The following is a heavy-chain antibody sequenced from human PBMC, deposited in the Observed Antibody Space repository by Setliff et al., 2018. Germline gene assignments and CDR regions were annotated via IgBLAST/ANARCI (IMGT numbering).Heavy chain of an antibody. Sequence: SVKVSCKASGYTFTDCHIHWVRQAPGQGLEWMGWSDPKSGAARYAQKFRGRVTLTRDTSITTIYMEMNSVTSDDTAVYYCARDPFLVRQFPYYMDVWGKGTTITVSS. V-gene: IGHV1-2*02. CDR3: ARDPFLVRQFPYYMDV. CDR2: SDPKSGAA. D-gene: IGHD6-19*01. CDR1: GYTFTDCH. J-gene: IGHJ6*03.